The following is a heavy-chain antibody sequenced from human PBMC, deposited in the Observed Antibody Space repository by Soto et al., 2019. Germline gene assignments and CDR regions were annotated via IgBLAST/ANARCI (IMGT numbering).Heavy chain of an antibody. Sequence: PSETLSLTCTVSGGSISSGGYYWCWIRQHPGKGLEWIGYIYYSGSTYYNPSLKSRVTISVDTSKNQFSLKLSSVTAADTAVYYCARLLWFPRNYYYYGMDVWGQGTTVTVSS. V-gene: IGHV4-31*03. CDR2: IYYSGST. CDR3: ARLLWFPRNYYYYGMDV. CDR1: GGSISSGGYY. D-gene: IGHD3-10*01. J-gene: IGHJ6*02.